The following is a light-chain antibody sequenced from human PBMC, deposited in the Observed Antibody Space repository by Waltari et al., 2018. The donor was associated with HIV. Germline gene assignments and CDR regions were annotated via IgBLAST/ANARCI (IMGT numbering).Light chain of an antibody. CDR1: KSNIRSGHD. J-gene: IGLJ3*02. CDR3: QSADIRLHGLWV. Sequence: QSLLTQPPSVSATPGQRITIYCPGNKSNIRSGHDVHWYRQLPRTAPRLLIFAKSNLPSGVPDRISGSQSTASASQAITGLQAEDEGYYYCQSADIRLHGLWVFGGGTKVTVL. V-gene: IGLV1-40*01. CDR2: AKS.